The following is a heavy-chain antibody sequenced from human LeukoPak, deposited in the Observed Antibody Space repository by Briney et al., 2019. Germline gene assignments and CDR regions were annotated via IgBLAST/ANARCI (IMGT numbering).Heavy chain of an antibody. CDR3: ARDSIVPAAIGWFDP. D-gene: IGHD2-2*01. CDR1: GASFNSDDQY. Sequence: SQTLSLTCTVSGASFNSDDQYWNWIRQSPGKGLEWIGSIHPSGMLYNNPSLESRVTMSRDTSKNQFSLNLNSVTAADTAVYYCARDSIVPAAIGWFDPWGQGTLVTVSS. V-gene: IGHV4-31*03. J-gene: IGHJ5*02. CDR2: IHPSGML.